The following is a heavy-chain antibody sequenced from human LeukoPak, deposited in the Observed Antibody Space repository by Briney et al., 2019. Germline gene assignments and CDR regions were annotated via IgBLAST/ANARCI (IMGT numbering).Heavy chain of an antibody. CDR2: INPNSVGT. CDR1: GYTFTDYY. D-gene: IGHD6-6*01. J-gene: IGHJ5*02. CDR3: ARDLLKAAREGWFDP. Sequence: GASVKVSCKASGYTFTDYYMHWVRQAPGQGLEWMGWINPNSVGTNYAQKFQGRVTMTRDTSISTAYMELSRLRSDDTAVYYCARDLLKAAREGWFDPWGQGTLVTVSS. V-gene: IGHV1-2*02.